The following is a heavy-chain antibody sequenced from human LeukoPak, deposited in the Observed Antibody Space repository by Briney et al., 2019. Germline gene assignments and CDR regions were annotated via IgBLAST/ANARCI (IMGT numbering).Heavy chain of an antibody. CDR3: ARGPVVVVAAEYYFDY. Sequence: PGGSLRLSCAASGFTFSSYEMNWVRQAPGKGLEWVSYISSSGSTIYYADSVKGRFTIPRDNAKNSLYLQMNSLRAEDTAVYYCARGPVVVVAAEYYFDYWGQGTLVTVSS. CDR1: GFTFSSYE. J-gene: IGHJ4*02. V-gene: IGHV3-48*03. D-gene: IGHD2-15*01. CDR2: ISSSGSTI.